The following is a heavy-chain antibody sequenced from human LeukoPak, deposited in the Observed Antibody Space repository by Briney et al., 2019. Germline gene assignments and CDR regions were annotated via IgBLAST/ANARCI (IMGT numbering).Heavy chain of an antibody. Sequence: PGGSLSLSCAASGFTFSSYAMSWVRQAPGKGLEWGSAISGSGGSTYYADSVKGRFTISRDNPKNTLYLQMNSVRAEDTRVYYCAKESRGYEVHLGYWGPGTLVTVSS. CDR1: GFTFSSYA. J-gene: IGHJ4*02. CDR2: ISGSGGST. CDR3: AKESRGYEVHLGY. V-gene: IGHV3-23*01. D-gene: IGHD6-13*01.